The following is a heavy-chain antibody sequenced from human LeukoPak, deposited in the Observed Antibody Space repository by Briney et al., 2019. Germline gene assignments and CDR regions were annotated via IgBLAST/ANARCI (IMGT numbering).Heavy chain of an antibody. Sequence: ASVKVSCKASGYTFTSYDINWVRQATGQGLEWMGWMNPNSGNTGYAQKFQGRVTITRNTSISTAYMELSSLRSEDTAVYYCARDIVVVPAAHRGVDYWGQGTLVTVS. CDR3: ARDIVVVPAAHRGVDY. D-gene: IGHD2-2*01. V-gene: IGHV1-8*03. CDR1: GYTFTSYD. CDR2: MNPNSGNT. J-gene: IGHJ4*02.